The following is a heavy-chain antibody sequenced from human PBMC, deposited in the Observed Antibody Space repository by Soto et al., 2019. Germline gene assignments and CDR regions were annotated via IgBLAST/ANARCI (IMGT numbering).Heavy chain of an antibody. D-gene: IGHD1-1*01. CDR1: GFTLSTFS. Sequence: GGSLRLSCAASGFTLSTFSMDWVRQAPGKGLEWISYISSSGDTIYYRDSVRGRFTISRDNARNSLSLQMNSLRVEDTGIYYCARLAGAALELRLFDFWGQGTLVTVSS. CDR2: ISSSGDTI. V-gene: IGHV3-48*01. J-gene: IGHJ4*02. CDR3: ARLAGAALELRLFDF.